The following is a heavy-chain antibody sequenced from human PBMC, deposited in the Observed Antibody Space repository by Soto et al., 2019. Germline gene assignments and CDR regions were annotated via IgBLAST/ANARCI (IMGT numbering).Heavy chain of an antibody. D-gene: IGHD2-2*01. J-gene: IGHJ3*02. CDR1: GSISSSNR. CDR3: AREFPSRQAGGLDFDI. V-gene: IGHV4-4*02. CDR2: IYPGGNI. Sequence: XGSLTLTCAVSGSISSSNRRGWVRQPAGKRLEWIGEIYPGGNINYNPSLESRVTISVDKSKNQFSLNLNSVTAADTAVYYCAREFPSRQAGGLDFDICGQGTMV.